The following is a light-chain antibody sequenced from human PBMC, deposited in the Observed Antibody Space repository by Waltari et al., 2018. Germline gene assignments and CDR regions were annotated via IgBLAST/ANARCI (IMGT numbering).Light chain of an antibody. CDR2: DVT. Sequence: SALTQHDSVSGSPGQSITIPCSGISSDSGGYNYVSWYQPHPGEAPKVIIYDVTNRPSGVSNRFAGSKSGSSASLTIAGLQPEDEADYYCSSFTSSTTGIFGGGTKLTVL. CDR3: SSFTSSTTGI. V-gene: IGLV2-14*03. J-gene: IGLJ2*01. CDR1: SSDSGGYNY.